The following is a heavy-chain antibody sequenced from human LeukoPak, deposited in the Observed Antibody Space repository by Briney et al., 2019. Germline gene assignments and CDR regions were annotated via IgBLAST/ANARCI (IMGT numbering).Heavy chain of an antibody. D-gene: IGHD4-17*01. J-gene: IGHJ6*02. CDR3: ARQNGDYPFYYYYGMDV. CDR1: GYTFTSYY. V-gene: IGHV1-46*01. CDR2: INPSGGST. Sequence: ASVKVSCKASGYTFTSYYMHWVRQAPGQGLEWMGIINPSGGSTSYAQKFQGRVTMTRDTSTSTVYMELSSLRSEDTAVYYCARQNGDYPFYYYYGMDVWGQGTTVTVSS.